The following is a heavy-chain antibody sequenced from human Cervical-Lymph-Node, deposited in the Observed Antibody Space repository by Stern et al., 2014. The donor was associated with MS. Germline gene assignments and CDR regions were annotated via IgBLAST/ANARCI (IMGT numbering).Heavy chain of an antibody. CDR2: VWNDVSKS. Sequence: VQLVESGGGVVQPGRSLRLSCVASGLTFSTSVMHWVRQAPGQGLEWLVVVWNDVSKSHFKEYVKGRFSTSRDAAKNTLHLQMSSLRAEDTAVYFCATSTASDAFDIWGQGTLVTVSS. J-gene: IGHJ3*02. V-gene: IGHV3-33*01. CDR3: ATSTASDAFDI. D-gene: IGHD2/OR15-2a*01. CDR1: GLTFSTSV.